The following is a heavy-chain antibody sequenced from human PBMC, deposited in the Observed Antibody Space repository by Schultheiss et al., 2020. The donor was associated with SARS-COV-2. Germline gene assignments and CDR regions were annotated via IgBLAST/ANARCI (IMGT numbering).Heavy chain of an antibody. CDR1: GFTFSSYG. CDR2: ISYDGSNK. CDR3: TTVKGDVHYDILTGYYYYYYMDV. Sequence: GGSLRLSCAASGFTFSSYGMHWVRQAPGKGLEWVAVISYDGSNKYYADSVKGRFTISRDNSKNTLYLQMNSLKTEDTAVYYCTTVKGDVHYDILTGYYYYYYMDVWGKGTTVTVSS. D-gene: IGHD3-9*01. J-gene: IGHJ6*03. V-gene: IGHV3-30*12.